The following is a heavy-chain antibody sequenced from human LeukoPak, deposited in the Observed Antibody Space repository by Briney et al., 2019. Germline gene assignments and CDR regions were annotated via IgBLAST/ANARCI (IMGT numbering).Heavy chain of an antibody. V-gene: IGHV4-39*01. Sequence: SETLSLTCTVSGGSISSSSYYWGWIRQPPGKGLEWIGSIYYSGSTYYNPSLKSRVTISVDTSKNQFSLKLSSVTAADTAVYYCARACAFYGSGRYYRDGYWGQGTLVTVSS. D-gene: IGHD3-10*01. CDR2: IYYSGST. CDR3: ARACAFYGSGRYYRDGY. CDR1: GGSISSSSYY. J-gene: IGHJ4*02.